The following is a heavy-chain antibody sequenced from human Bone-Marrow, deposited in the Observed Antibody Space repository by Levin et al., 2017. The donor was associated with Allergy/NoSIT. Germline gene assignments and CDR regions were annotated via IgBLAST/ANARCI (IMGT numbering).Heavy chain of an antibody. J-gene: IGHJ5*02. V-gene: IGHV4-30-4*01. CDR3: ARTQNPTEYSSSSPGSWFDP. CDR1: GGSISSGDYY. Sequence: SETLSLTCTVSGGSISSGDYYWSWIRQPPGKGLEWIGYIYYSGSTYYNPSLKSRVTISVDTSKNQFSLKLSSVTAADTAVYYCARTQNPTEYSSSSPGSWFDPWGQGTLVTVSS. CDR2: IYYSGST. D-gene: IGHD6-6*01.